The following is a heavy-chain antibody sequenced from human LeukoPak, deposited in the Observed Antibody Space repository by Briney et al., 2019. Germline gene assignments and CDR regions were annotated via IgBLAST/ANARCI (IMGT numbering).Heavy chain of an antibody. D-gene: IGHD1-14*01. CDR1: GFTVSSNY. J-gene: IGHJ5*02. CDR3: AKERMYNNGWFSP. CDR2: IYSDGRT. Sequence: GGSLRLSCAASGFTVSSNYMSWVRQAPGKGLEWVSVIYSDGRTYYADSVKGRFTISRDNSKNTLYLETNSLRAEDTAVYYCAKERMYNNGWFSPWGQGTLVTVSS. V-gene: IGHV3-53*01.